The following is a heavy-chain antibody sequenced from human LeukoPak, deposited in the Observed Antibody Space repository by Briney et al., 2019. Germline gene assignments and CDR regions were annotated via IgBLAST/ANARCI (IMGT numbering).Heavy chain of an antibody. Sequence: GGSLRLSCAASGVIISSYAMSWVRQAPGKGLEWVSAISGRGDNTYYADFVKGRFTISRDNSKSTVYLQMNSLRTEDTAVYYCAKDRVSPGFNWFDPWGQGTLVTVSS. J-gene: IGHJ5*02. D-gene: IGHD2/OR15-2a*01. CDR2: ISGRGDNT. CDR3: AKDRVSPGFNWFDP. CDR1: GVIISSYA. V-gene: IGHV3-23*01.